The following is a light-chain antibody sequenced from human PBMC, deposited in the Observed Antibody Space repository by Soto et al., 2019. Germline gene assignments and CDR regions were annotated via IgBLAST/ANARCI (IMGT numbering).Light chain of an antibody. CDR3: MQALQTPRT. CDR1: QSLLHSNGYNY. J-gene: IGKJ1*01. V-gene: IGKV2-28*01. Sequence: DIVMTQSPLSLPVTPGEPASNSCRSSQSLLHSNGYNYLDWYLQKPGQSPQLLIYLGSNRASGVPDRFSGSGSGTDFTLKISRVGAEDVGVYYCMQALQTPRTFGQGTKVEIK. CDR2: LGS.